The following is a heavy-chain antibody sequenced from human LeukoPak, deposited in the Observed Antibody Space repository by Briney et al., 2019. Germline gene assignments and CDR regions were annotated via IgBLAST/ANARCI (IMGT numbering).Heavy chain of an antibody. V-gene: IGHV1-69*13. Sequence: ASVKVSCKASGGSFSSFAITWVRQAPGQGLEWMGGITPVVGTPKYAQKFQGRVTVTADESTSTAYMELSSLRSEDTAVYYCARDLSVGATLFDYWGQGTLVTVSS. CDR3: ARDLSVGATLFDY. D-gene: IGHD1-26*01. J-gene: IGHJ4*02. CDR2: ITPVVGTP. CDR1: GGSFSSFA.